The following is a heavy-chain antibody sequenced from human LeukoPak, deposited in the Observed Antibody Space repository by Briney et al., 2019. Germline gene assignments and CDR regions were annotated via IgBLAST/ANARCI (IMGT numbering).Heavy chain of an antibody. D-gene: IGHD5-12*01. Sequence: SETLSLTCAVYGGSFSGYYWSWIRQPPGKGLEWIGEINHSGSTNYNPSLKSRVTISVDKSKNQFSLKLSSVTAADTAVYYCARDRSIVATADDAFDIWGQGTMVTVSS. CDR1: GGSFSGYY. V-gene: IGHV4-34*01. CDR3: ARDRSIVATADDAFDI. J-gene: IGHJ3*02. CDR2: INHSGST.